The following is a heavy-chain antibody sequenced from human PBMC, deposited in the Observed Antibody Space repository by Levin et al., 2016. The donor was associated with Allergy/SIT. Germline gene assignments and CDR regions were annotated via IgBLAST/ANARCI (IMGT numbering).Heavy chain of an antibody. D-gene: IGHD2/OR15-2a*01. CDR2: INPNSGGT. V-gene: IGHV1-2*04. CDR1: GYTFTGYY. Sequence: ASVKVSCKASGYTFTGYYMHWVRQAPGQGLEWMGWINPNSGGTNYAQKFQGWVTMTRDRSINTAYMELSSLRSDDTAVYFCARSMFSDSTSPEDYWGQGTLVTVSS. CDR3: ARSMFSDSTSPEDY. J-gene: IGHJ4*02.